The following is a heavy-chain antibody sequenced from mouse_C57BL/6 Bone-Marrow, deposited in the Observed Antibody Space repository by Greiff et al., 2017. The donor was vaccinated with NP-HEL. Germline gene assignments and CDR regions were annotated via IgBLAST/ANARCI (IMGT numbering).Heavy chain of an antibody. J-gene: IGHJ4*01. Sequence: QVQLQQPGAELVKPGASVKLSCKASGYTFTSYWMHWVKQRPGRGLEWIGDIYPGSGSTNYNEKFKSKATLTVDTSSSTAYMQLSSLTSEDSAVYYCARGVTTVVRYYAMDYWGQGTSVTVSS. CDR3: ARGVTTVVRYYAMDY. D-gene: IGHD1-1*01. CDR2: IYPGSGST. CDR1: GYTFTSYW. V-gene: IGHV1-55*01.